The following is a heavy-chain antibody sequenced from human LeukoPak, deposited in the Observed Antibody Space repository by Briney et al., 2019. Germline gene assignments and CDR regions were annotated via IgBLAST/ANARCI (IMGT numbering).Heavy chain of an antibody. J-gene: IGHJ5*02. Sequence: PSETLSLTCTVSGVSISSSSYYWGWIRQPPGKGLEWIESIYYSGSTYYNPSLKSRVTISVDTSKNQFSLKLSSVTAADTAVYYCARQAEAFWSGYYSWFDPWGQGTLVTVSS. V-gene: IGHV4-39*01. CDR3: ARQAEAFWSGYYSWFDP. CDR1: GVSISSSSYY. CDR2: IYYSGST. D-gene: IGHD3-3*01.